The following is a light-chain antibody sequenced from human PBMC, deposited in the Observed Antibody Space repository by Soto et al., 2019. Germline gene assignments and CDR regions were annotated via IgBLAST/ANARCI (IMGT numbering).Light chain of an antibody. V-gene: IGKV1-5*03. CDR2: KAS. CDR3: QQYSGYWT. Sequence: DIQMTQSPSTLSASVGDRVTITCRASQSISSWLAWYQQKPGKAPKLLIYKASSLESGVPSRFSGSGSGTKFTLTISSLQPDDYATYYCQQYSGYWTFGQGTKVEIK. CDR1: QSISSW. J-gene: IGKJ1*01.